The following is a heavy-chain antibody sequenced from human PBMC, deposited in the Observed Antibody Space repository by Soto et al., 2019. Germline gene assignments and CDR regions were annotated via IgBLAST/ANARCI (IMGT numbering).Heavy chain of an antibody. D-gene: IGHD1-26*01. CDR3: ARGVSAGVDY. J-gene: IGHJ4*02. V-gene: IGHV1-8*01. Sequence: QVQLVQSGAEVREPGASVTVSCKASGYSFTSLDINWVRQTAGQGLEWMGWMQPSTGRTGYAQKFQGRVTMTRDTSMYTAYMELTTLTSDDTAFYYCARGVSAGVDYWGQGTLVTVSS. CDR2: MQPSTGRT. CDR1: GYSFTSLD.